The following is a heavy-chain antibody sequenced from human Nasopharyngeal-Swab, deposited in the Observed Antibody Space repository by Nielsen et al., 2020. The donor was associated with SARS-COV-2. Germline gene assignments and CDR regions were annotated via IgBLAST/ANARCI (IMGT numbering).Heavy chain of an antibody. D-gene: IGHD5-18*01. CDR2: IYHSGST. J-gene: IGHJ5*02. CDR3: AREGYSYGNNWFDP. V-gene: IGHV4-38-2*02. CDR1: GYSISSCYY. Sequence: SETLSLTCTVSGYSISSCYYWGWIRQPPGKGLEWIGSIYHSGSTYYNPSLKSRVTISVDTSKNQFSLKLSSVTAADTAVYYCAREGYSYGNNWFDPWGQETLVTVSS.